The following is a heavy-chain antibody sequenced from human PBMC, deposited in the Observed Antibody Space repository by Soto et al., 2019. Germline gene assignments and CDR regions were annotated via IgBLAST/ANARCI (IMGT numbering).Heavy chain of an antibody. CDR3: AREYASGSYYFDY. V-gene: IGHV4-39*02. CDR1: GGSISSSSFS. Sequence: SETLSLTCTVSGGSISSSSFSWGWIRQPPGKGLEWIGSIYYSGSTYYNPSLKSRVIISVDTSKNQFSLKLNSVTAADTTVYYCAREYASGSYYFDYWGQGTLVTVSS. CDR2: IYYSGST. J-gene: IGHJ4*02. D-gene: IGHD3-10*01.